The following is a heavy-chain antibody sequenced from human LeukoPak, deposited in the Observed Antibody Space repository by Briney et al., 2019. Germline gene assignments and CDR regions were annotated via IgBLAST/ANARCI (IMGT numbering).Heavy chain of an antibody. CDR3: ARGVSRWDYYYYYMDV. D-gene: IGHD5-24*01. J-gene: IGHJ6*03. CDR2: IKQDGSEK. V-gene: IGHV3-7*01. Sequence: GGSLRLSCAASGFTFSSYWMSWVRQAPGKGLEWVANIKQDGSEKYYVDSVKGRFTISRDNAKNSLYLQMNSLRAEDTAVYYCARGVSRWDYYYYYMDVWGKGTTVTVSS. CDR1: GFTFSSYW.